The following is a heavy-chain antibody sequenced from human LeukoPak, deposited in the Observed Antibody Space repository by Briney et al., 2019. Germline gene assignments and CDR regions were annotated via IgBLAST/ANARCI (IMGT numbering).Heavy chain of an antibody. Sequence: ASVKVSCRASGYTFTSYGISWVRQAPGQGLEWMGWISAYNGNTNYAQKLQGRVTMTTDTSTSTAYMELRSLRSDDTAVYYCARDLTYCSGGSCYPWGQGTLVTVSS. CDR1: GYTFTSYG. CDR3: ARDLTYCSGGSCYP. D-gene: IGHD2-15*01. V-gene: IGHV1-18*01. CDR2: ISAYNGNT. J-gene: IGHJ5*02.